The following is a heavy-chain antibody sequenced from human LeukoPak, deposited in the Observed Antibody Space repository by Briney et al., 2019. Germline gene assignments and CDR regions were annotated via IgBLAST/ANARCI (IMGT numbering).Heavy chain of an antibody. CDR1: GDNFSSYV. CDR2: IIPIRNVA. V-gene: IGHV1-69*04. J-gene: IGHJ3*01. D-gene: IGHD3-16*01. Sequence: SVKVSCTASGDNFSSYVITWVRQAPGQGLEWVGRIIPIRNVANFAQKFKGRVTITADKSTNTAHLELSSLRSEDTAVYYCTREGVYTPDPTSYHRLPFDFWGEGTLVIVSS. CDR3: TREGVYTPDPTSYHRLPFDF.